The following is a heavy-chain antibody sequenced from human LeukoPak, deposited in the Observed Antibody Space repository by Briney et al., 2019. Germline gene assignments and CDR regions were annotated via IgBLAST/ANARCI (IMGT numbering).Heavy chain of an antibody. J-gene: IGHJ4*02. CDR3: ARESGYSYGLAGFFDY. CDR2: IYSDGKI. V-gene: IGHV3-53*01. D-gene: IGHD5-18*01. Sequence: GGSLRLSCGASGFTVSSNYMSWVRQAPGKGLEWVSVIYSDGKIHHADSVKGRFTISRDDSKNTLYLQMNSLRAEDTAVYYCARESGYSYGLAGFFDYWGQGTLVTVSS. CDR1: GFTVSSNY.